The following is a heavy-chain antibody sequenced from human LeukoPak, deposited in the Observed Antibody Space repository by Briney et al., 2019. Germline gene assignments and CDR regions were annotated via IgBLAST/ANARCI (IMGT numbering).Heavy chain of an antibody. CDR3: ARLSGDYGDY. J-gene: IGHJ4*02. CDR1: GGSFGGYY. V-gene: IGHV4-34*01. Sequence: SETLSLTCAVYGGSFGGYYWSWIRQPPGKGLEWIGEINHSGSTNYNPSLKSRVTISVDTSKNQFSLKLSSVTAADTAVYYCARLSGDYGDYWGQGTLVTVSS. D-gene: IGHD3-10*01. CDR2: INHSGST.